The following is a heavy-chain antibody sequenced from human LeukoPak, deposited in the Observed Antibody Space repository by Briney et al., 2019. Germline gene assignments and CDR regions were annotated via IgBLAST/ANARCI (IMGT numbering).Heavy chain of an antibody. D-gene: IGHD3-16*01. Sequence: ASVKVSCKASGHTFTVHYIHWVRQGPGQGLEWLGWITLNSGDTHYAQKFQGRLTMTSDTSISTAYMELSSLRSDDTAVYYCARVRAPSFAQGGFDYWGQGTLVTVSS. V-gene: IGHV1-2*02. CDR2: ITLNSGDT. CDR1: GHTFTVHY. CDR3: ARVRAPSFAQGGFDY. J-gene: IGHJ4*02.